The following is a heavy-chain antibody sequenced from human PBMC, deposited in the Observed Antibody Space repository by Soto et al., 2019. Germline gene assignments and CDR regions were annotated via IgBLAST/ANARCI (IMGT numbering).Heavy chain of an antibody. J-gene: IGHJ5*02. CDR2: ISGSGFKK. CDR3: AKNQGVELVPLATVDWFDP. D-gene: IGHD1-26*01. CDR1: GFIFENVC. Sequence: GGSLRLSCAASGFIFENVCMSWVRQAPGKGLEWISSISGSGFKKYYADSVKGRFTISRDNSKSTVYLELNNLSAEDTAVYHCAKNQGVELVPLATVDWFDPWGQGSVVTVSS. V-gene: IGHV3-23*01.